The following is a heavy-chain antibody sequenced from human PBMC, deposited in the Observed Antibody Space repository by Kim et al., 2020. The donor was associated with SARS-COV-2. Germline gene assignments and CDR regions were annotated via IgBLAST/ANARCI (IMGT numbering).Heavy chain of an antibody. CDR2: IYHSGST. CDR1: GGSIIINNW. CDR3: VRARYCSGDSCYSPGSFDI. V-gene: IGHV4-4*02. J-gene: IGHJ3*02. D-gene: IGHD2-15*01. Sequence: SETLSLTCTVSGGSIIINNWWTWVRQPPGKGLEWIGEIYHSGSTNYNPSLKSRVTLSVDKSKNQFSLNLSSVTAADTAVYYCVRARYCSGDSCYSPGSFDIWGQGTMVTVSS.